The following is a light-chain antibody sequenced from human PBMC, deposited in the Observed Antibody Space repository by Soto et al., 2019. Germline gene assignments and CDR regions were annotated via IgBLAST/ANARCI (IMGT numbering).Light chain of an antibody. CDR2: GAS. CDR1: QSVSSSY. Sequence: EIVLTQSPGTLSLSPGERATLSCRASQSVSSSYLAWYQQKPGQAPRLLIYGASSRATGIPDRFSGSGSGTDFTLTISRLEPEDFAVYYCQQYGSSPPWTFGQGIKLEIK. CDR3: QQYGSSPPWT. V-gene: IGKV3-20*01. J-gene: IGKJ2*02.